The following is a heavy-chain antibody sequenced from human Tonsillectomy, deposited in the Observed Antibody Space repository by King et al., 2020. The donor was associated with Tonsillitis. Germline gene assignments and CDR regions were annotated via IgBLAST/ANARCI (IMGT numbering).Heavy chain of an antibody. D-gene: IGHD6-19*01. CDR1: GGSISSYY. Sequence: VQLQESGPGLVKPSETLSLTCTVSGGSISSYYWTWIRQPPGKGLEWIGYIYYNGSTNYNPSLKRRVTISVDTSKNQFSLKLSSVTAADTAVYYCARGFSAEWLGSWFDPWGQGTLVTVSS. CDR3: ARGFSAEWLGSWFDP. V-gene: IGHV4-59*01. J-gene: IGHJ5*02. CDR2: IYYNGST.